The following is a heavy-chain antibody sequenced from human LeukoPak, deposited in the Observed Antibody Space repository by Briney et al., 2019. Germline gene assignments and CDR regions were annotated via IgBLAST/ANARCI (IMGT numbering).Heavy chain of an antibody. Sequence: GASVKVSFKASGYSFTSYYIYWVRQAPGQGLEWMGISNPSCGSRSYAHKFQGRVTMIRVTSTSTVYMELSSMRSEDTAVYYCARAAGSASDYYYGMDVWGKGTPVTVSS. CDR1: GYSFTSYY. J-gene: IGHJ6*04. D-gene: IGHD3-10*01. CDR3: ARAAGSASDYYYGMDV. V-gene: IGHV1-46*01. CDR2: SNPSCGSR.